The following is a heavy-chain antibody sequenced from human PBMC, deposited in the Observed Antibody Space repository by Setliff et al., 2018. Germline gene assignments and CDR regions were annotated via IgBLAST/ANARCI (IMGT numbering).Heavy chain of an antibody. CDR2: INQSGST. CDR1: GGSISSGGYY. CDR3: ARGGGRYHAAS. Sequence: SETLSLTCTVSGGSISSGGYYWSWIRQHPGKGLEWIGEINQSGSTNYNPSLKSRVTISVDTSKNQFSLNLSSVTAADTAVYYCARGGGRYHAASWGQGTMVTVSS. D-gene: IGHD1-26*01. J-gene: IGHJ4*02. V-gene: IGHV4-31*03.